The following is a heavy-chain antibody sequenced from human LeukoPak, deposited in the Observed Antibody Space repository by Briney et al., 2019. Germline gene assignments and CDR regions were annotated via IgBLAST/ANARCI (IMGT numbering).Heavy chain of an antibody. J-gene: IGHJ4*02. D-gene: IGHD2-2*01. Sequence: GGSLRLSCAASGFTFSSCGMHWVRQAPGKGLVWVSRINSDGSSTSYADSVKGRFTISRDNAKNTLYLQMNSLRAEDTAVYYCARDQRIGGRYCSSTSCYPPDYWGQGTLVTVSS. CDR3: ARDQRIGGRYCSSTSCYPPDY. CDR2: INSDGSST. CDR1: GFTFSSCG. V-gene: IGHV3-74*01.